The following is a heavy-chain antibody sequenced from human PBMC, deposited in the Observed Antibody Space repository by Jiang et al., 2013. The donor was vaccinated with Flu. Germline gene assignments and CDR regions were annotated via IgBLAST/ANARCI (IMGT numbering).Heavy chain of an antibody. Sequence: GFTFSSYGMHWVRQAPGKGLEWVAVIAYDGSTKYYADSVKGRFTISRDNSRNTVSLEMNSLRGEDAAVYYCARGALAVVPAYDAFDIWGHGTMVTVSS. J-gene: IGHJ3*02. CDR2: IAYDGSTK. D-gene: IGHD2-15*01. CDR1: GFTFSSYG. CDR3: ARGALAVVPAYDAFDI. V-gene: IGHV3-30*19.